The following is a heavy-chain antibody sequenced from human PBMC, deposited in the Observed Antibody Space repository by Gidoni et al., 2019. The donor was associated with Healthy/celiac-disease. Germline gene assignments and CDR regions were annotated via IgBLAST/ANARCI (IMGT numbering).Heavy chain of an antibody. D-gene: IGHD6-13*01. CDR1: GFTCSSYS. Sequence: EVQLVESGGGLVKPGGSLRLSCAASGFTCSSYSMNWVRQAPGKGLEGVSSSSSSSSYIYYADSVKGRFTISRDNAKNSLYLQMNSLRAEDTAVYYCARDIGSRKRGPYYFDYWGQGTLVTVSS. CDR3: ARDIGSRKRGPYYFDY. CDR2: SSSSSSYI. V-gene: IGHV3-21*01. J-gene: IGHJ4*02.